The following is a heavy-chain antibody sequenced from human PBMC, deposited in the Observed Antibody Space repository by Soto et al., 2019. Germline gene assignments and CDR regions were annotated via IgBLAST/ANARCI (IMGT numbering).Heavy chain of an antibody. J-gene: IGHJ6*02. CDR3: AIESPDIVVVPAAVRLYYYGMDV. CDR1: GYTFTSYG. V-gene: IGHV1-18*04. Sequence: QVQLVQSGAEVKKPGASVKVSCKASGYTFTSYGISWVRQAPGQGLEWMGWISAYNGNTNYEQKLQGRVTMTTDTATCTAYMELRSLRSDDTAVYYCAIESPDIVVVPAAVRLYYYGMDVWGQGTTVTVSS. CDR2: ISAYNGNT. D-gene: IGHD2-2*01.